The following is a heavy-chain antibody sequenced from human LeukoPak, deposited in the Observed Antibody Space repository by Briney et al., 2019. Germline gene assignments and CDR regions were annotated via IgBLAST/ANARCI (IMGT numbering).Heavy chain of an antibody. V-gene: IGHV1-18*01. Sequence: ASVKVSCKASGYTFTSYGISWVRQAPGQGLEWMGWISAYNGNTNYAQKLQGRVTMTTDTSTSTAYMELRSLRSDDTAVYYCARDLHESSSGWSRGDAFDIWGQGTMVTVSS. J-gene: IGHJ3*02. D-gene: IGHD6-19*01. CDR1: GYTFTSYG. CDR2: ISAYNGNT. CDR3: ARDLHESSSGWSRGDAFDI.